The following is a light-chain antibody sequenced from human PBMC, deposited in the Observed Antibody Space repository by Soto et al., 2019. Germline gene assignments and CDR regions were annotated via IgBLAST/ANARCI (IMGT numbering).Light chain of an antibody. V-gene: IGLV2-14*01. CDR1: SSDVGGYNY. J-gene: IGLJ2*01. CDR2: DVS. CDR3: SSYTSSSTLVV. Sequence: QSALTQPASVSGSPGQSITISCTGTSSDVGGYNYVSWYQQHPGKAPKLMIYDVSNRPSGVSNRFSGSKSGNTASLPISGLRATDAADYYTSSYTSSSTLVVFGGGTKLTVL.